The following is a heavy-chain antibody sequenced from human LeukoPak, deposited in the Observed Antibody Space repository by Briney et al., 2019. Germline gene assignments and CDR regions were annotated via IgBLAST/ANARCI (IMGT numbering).Heavy chain of an antibody. CDR2: IIPIFGTA. J-gene: IGHJ4*02. CDR3: AIHVESAMAWDY. CDR1: GDTFSSYA. V-gene: IGHV1-69*06. D-gene: IGHD5-18*01. Sequence: SVKVSCKASGDTFSSYAISWVRQAPGQGLEWMGGIIPIFGTANYAQKFQGRVTITADKSTSTVYMELSSLRSEDTAVYYCAIHVESAMAWDYWGQGSLVTVSS.